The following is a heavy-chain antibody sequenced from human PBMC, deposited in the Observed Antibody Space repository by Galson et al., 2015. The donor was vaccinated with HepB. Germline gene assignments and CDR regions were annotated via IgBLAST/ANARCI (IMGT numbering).Heavy chain of an antibody. CDR1: GYTFTSYD. CDR3: ARPRRGAAAFDI. J-gene: IGHJ3*02. CDR2: MNPNSGNT. V-gene: IGHV1-8*01. D-gene: IGHD6-25*01. Sequence: SAKVSCKASGYTFTSYDINWGRQTTGQGLEWMGWMNPNSGNTGYAQKFEGRVTMTRNTSISTAYMELSSLRSEDTAVYYCARPRRGAAAFDIWGQGTMVTVSS.